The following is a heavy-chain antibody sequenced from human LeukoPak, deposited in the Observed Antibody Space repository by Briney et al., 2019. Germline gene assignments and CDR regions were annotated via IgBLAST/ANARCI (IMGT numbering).Heavy chain of an antibody. CDR2: FYYSGST. D-gene: IGHD3-22*01. J-gene: IGHJ4*02. CDR3: ARITYYYDNSDRGPMDS. V-gene: IGHV4-39*01. CDR1: GGSISSRSYY. Sequence: SETPSLTCTVSGGSISSRSYYWGWIRQPPGKGLEWIGSFYYSGSTYYNPSLKSRVTISVDTSKNQFSLNLSYVTAADTAVYYCARITYYYDNSDRGPMDSWGQGTLVTVSS.